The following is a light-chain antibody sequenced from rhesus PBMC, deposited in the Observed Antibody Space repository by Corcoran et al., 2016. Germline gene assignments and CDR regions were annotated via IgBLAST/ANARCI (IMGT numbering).Light chain of an antibody. J-gene: IGKJ1*01. CDR3: QHYYSTPPT. V-gene: IGKV1-33*02. CDR1: QGITND. CDR2: VES. Sequence: DIQMTQSPSSLSASVGDRVTITCRASQGITNDLAWYQQKPGETPKLLISVESSLQSGIPSRFSGSGFGTNFTLTNSSLQSEDFATYYCQHYYSTPPTFGQGTKVEIK.